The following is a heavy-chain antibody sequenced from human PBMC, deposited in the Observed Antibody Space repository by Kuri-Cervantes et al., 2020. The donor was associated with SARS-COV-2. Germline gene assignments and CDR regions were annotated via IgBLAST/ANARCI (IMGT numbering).Heavy chain of an antibody. CDR3: ARAYGLLRYIYYMDV. D-gene: IGHD4-17*01. V-gene: IGHV4-34*01. J-gene: IGHJ6*03. CDR2: VNHRGST. Sequence: GSLRLSCAFYGESFSGYYWNWIRQSPGKGLEWIGEVNHRGSTNYNPSLKSRVTISVDTSSKQFSLHLSSVTAADTAVYYCARAYGLLRYIYYMDVWGRGTTVTVSS. CDR1: GESFSGYY.